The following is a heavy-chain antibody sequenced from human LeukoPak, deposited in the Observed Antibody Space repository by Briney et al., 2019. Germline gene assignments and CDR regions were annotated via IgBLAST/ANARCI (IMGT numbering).Heavy chain of an antibody. J-gene: IGHJ2*01. Sequence: GGSLRLSCAASGFSFTSYWMHWVRQAPGKGLVWISRINSDGSTTNYADSVKGRFTISRVNAKNTLYLQMNSLRAEDTAVYYCVREAQYYYGSGKYFDLWGRGTLVTVSS. V-gene: IGHV3-74*01. CDR3: VREAQYYYGSGKYFDL. D-gene: IGHD3-10*01. CDR2: INSDGSTT. CDR1: GFSFTSYW.